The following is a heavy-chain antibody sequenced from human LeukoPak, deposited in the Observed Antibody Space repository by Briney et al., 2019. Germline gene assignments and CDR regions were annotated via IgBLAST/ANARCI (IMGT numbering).Heavy chain of an antibody. D-gene: IGHD3-3*01. CDR1: GGSISSYY. V-gene: IGHV4-59*12. J-gene: IGHJ5*02. CDR3: ARGLRSTYYDFWSGYSNWFDP. Sequence: SETLSLTCTVSGGSISSYYWSWIRQPPGKGLEWIGYIYYSGSTNYNPSLKSRVTISVDTSKNQFSLKLSSVTAADTAVYYCARGLRSTYYDFWSGYSNWFDPWGQGTLVTVSS. CDR2: IYYSGST.